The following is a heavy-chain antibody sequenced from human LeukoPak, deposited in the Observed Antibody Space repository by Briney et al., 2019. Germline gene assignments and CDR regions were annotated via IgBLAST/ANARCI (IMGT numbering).Heavy chain of an antibody. CDR1: GGSISGNY. CDR2: IFYFGST. CDR3: ARIITGRVALDY. V-gene: IGHV4-59*08. D-gene: IGHD1-14*01. Sequence: SETLSLTCTVSGGSISGNYWSCIRHPLGKGLVCIGYIFYFGSTIYNPSLKSRFTISVDTSKSQFCLQLSSVTAADTAVYYCARIITGRVALDYWGQGTLVTVSS. J-gene: IGHJ4*02.